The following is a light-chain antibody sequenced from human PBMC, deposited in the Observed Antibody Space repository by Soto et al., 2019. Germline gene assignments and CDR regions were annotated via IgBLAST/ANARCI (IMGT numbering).Light chain of an antibody. Sequence: PPAALNVPPXXRATLXCKSSQSFSSYLACYQQKPFQSPMLLIYVASTISTRIPAMFSCGRSEAYFSLTISSMRAKDFAVCYCQQYNNSLPATFFQFTEVDIK. J-gene: IGKJ1*01. CDR3: QQYNNSLPAT. V-gene: IGKV3-15*01. CDR2: VAS. CDR1: QSFSSY.